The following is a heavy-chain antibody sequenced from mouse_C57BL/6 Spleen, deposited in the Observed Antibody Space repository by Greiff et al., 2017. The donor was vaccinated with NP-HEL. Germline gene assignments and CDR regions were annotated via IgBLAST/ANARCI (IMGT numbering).Heavy chain of an antibody. J-gene: IGHJ2*01. V-gene: IGHV1-22*01. CDR3: ARGDGYSNHFDY. CDR2: INPNNGGT. CDR1: GYTFTDYN. D-gene: IGHD2-5*01. Sequence: VQLKESGPELVKPGASVKMSCKASGYTFTDYNMHWVKQSHGKSLEWIGYINPNNGGTSYNQKFKGKATLTVNKSSSTAYMELRSLTSEDSAVYYCARGDGYSNHFDYWGQGTTLTVSS.